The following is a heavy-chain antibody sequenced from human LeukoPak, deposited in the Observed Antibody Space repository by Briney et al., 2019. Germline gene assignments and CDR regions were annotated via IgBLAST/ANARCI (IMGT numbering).Heavy chain of an antibody. J-gene: IGHJ5*02. Sequence: SETLSLTCTVSGDSISSGGYDWSWIRQHPGKGLERIGYIYYSGSTYYNPSLKSRVTISVDTSKNQFSLKLSSVTAADTAVYYCARDKGGSGSYYNGFDPWGQGTLVTVSS. D-gene: IGHD3-10*01. CDR2: IYYSGST. CDR3: ARDKGGSGSYYNGFDP. V-gene: IGHV4-31*03. CDR1: GDSISSGGYD.